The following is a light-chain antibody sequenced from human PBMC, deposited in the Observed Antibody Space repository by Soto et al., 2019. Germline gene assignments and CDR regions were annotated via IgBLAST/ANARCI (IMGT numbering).Light chain of an antibody. CDR3: QSYDSSLSSYV. V-gene: IGLV1-40*01. J-gene: IGLJ1*01. CDR1: SSNIGAGYD. CDR2: GNS. Sequence: QSVLTQPPSVSGAPGQRVTISCTGSSSNIGAGYDVHWYQQLPGRAPKVLIYGNSNRPSGVPDRCSGSKSGTSASLAITGLQAEDEADDYCQSYDSSLSSYVFGTGTKVTVL.